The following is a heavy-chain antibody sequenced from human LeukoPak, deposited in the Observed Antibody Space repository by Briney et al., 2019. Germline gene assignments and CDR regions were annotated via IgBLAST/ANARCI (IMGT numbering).Heavy chain of an antibody. V-gene: IGHV3-30*02. J-gene: IGHJ5*02. CDR3: ARSYSSSWDPFDP. CDR1: GFTFSSYG. Sequence: GGSLRLSCAASGFTFSSYGMHWVRQAPGKGLEWVAFIRYDGSNKYYADSVKGRFTISRDNSKNTLYLQMNSLRAEDTAVYYCARSYSSSWDPFDPWGQGTLVTVSS. D-gene: IGHD6-13*01. CDR2: IRYDGSNK.